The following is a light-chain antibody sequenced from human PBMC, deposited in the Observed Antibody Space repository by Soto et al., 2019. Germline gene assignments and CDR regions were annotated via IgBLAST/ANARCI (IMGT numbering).Light chain of an antibody. V-gene: IGKV1-9*01. CDR1: QGMSTY. CDR3: QQLNGYHLA. J-gene: IGKJ4*01. CDR2: SAS. Sequence: DIQLTQSPSFLSASVGDTVTITCRASQGMSTYLAWYQQTPGQVPKLLIRSASTLQSGVPPRFSGGGSGTDFTLTISTLQPDDSAIYYCQQLNGYHLAFGGGTNVEIK.